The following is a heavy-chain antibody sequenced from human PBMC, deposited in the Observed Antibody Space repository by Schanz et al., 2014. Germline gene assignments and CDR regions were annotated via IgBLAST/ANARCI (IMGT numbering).Heavy chain of an antibody. D-gene: IGHD2-2*01. V-gene: IGHV3-23*01. CDR3: ARVKYCTITRCYRTETEGIYYMDV. Sequence: EVQLLESGGGLVQPGGSLRLSCASSGFSFTTYAISWVRRAPGRGLEWVSSISSGGGSTYYADSVKGRFTISRDNSKNTLYLQMKSLRAEDTAVYYCARVKYCTITRCYRTETEGIYYMDVWGKGTTVTVSS. CDR1: GFSFTTYA. CDR2: ISSGGGST. J-gene: IGHJ6*03.